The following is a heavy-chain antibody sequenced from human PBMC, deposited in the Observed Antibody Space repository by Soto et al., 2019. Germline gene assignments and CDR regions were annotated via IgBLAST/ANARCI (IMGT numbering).Heavy chain of an antibody. CDR3: ARDHGSYPNT. D-gene: IGHD3-16*02. Sequence: SETLSLTCNVSGGAITSDFWSWIRQPPGKGLEWIGYVYYSGAADYNPSLKPRVTISIATSKTQFSLRLASATAADTGVYYCARDHGSYPNTWGQGILVTVSS. V-gene: IGHV4-59*01. J-gene: IGHJ1*01. CDR1: GGAITSDF. CDR2: VYYSGAA.